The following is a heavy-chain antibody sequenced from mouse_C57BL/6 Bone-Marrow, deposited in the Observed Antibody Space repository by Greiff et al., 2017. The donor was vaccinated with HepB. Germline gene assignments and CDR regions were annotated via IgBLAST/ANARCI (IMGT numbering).Heavy chain of an antibody. J-gene: IGHJ1*03. CDR2: ISYSGST. CDR1: GYSITSGYD. CDR3: AREHWYFDV. V-gene: IGHV3-1*01. Sequence: EVQRVESGPGMVKPSQSLSLTCTVTGYSITSGYDWHWIRHFPGNKLEWMGYISYSGSTNYNPSLKSRISITHDTSKNHFFLKLNSVTTEDTATYYCAREHWYFDVWGTGTTVTVSS.